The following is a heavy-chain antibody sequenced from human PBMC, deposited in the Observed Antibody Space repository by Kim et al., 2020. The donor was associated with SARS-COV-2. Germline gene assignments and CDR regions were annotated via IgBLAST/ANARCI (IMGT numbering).Heavy chain of an antibody. D-gene: IGHD3-16*02. CDR1: GYTFTSYG. CDR3: ARCIDDYVWGSYRHTNYDY. Sequence: ASVKVSCKASGYTFTSYGISWVRQAPGQGLEWMGWISAYNGNTNYAQKLQGRVTMTTDTSTSTAYMELRSLRSDDTAVYYCARCIDDYVWGSYRHTNYDYWGQGTLVTVSS. V-gene: IGHV1-18*01. CDR2: ISAYNGNT. J-gene: IGHJ4*02.